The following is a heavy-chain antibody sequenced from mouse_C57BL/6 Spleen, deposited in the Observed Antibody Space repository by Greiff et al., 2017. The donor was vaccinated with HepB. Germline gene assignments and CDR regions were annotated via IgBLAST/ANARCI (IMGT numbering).Heavy chain of an antibody. D-gene: IGHD2-1*01. CDR1: GYTFTSYW. J-gene: IGHJ3*01. CDR2: IYPGSGST. V-gene: IGHV1-55*01. Sequence: QVQLQQPGAELVKPGASVKMSCKASGYTFTSYWITWVKQRPGQGLEWIGDIYPGSGSTNYNEKFKSKATLTVDTSSSTAYMQLSSLTSEDSAFYYCAAGGHYYGNSWFAYWGQGTLVTVSA. CDR3: AAGGHYYGNSWFAY.